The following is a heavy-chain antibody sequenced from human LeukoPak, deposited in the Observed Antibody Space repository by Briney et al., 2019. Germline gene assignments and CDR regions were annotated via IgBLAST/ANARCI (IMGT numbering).Heavy chain of an antibody. CDR3: AKDFYDRVGFDY. CDR2: IYSGGST. D-gene: IGHD5/OR15-5a*01. CDR1: GFTVSSNY. V-gene: IGHV3-53*01. J-gene: IGHJ4*02. Sequence: GGSLRLSCAASGFTVSSNYMSWVRQAPGKGLEWVSVIYSGGSTYYADSVKGRFTISRDNSKNTLYLQMNSLRAEDTAVYYCAKDFYDRVGFDYWGQGTLVTVSS.